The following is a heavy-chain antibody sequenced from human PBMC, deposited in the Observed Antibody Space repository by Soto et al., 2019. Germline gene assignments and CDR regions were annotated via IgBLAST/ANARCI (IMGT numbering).Heavy chain of an antibody. Sequence: QVQLQESGPGLVKPSETLSLTCTVSGGPISNYYWSWIRQPPGKELEWIGYISYMENTNNYNPSLKSRVTIALDTSTNQFSLRLSSVTAADTAVYYCAKAIRYAYDSWGQGTLVTVSS. J-gene: IGHJ4*02. V-gene: IGHV4-59*01. CDR3: AKAIRYAYDS. D-gene: IGHD3-16*01. CDR1: GGPISNYY. CDR2: ISYMENTN.